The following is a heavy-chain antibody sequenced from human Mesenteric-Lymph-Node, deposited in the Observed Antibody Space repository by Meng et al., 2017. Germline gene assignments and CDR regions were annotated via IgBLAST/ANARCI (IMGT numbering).Heavy chain of an antibody. D-gene: IGHD6-13*01. V-gene: IGHV4-4*02. Sequence: VLRQEPGPGLLKPSGTLSLTCAVSGGSISSINWWTWVRQPPGKGLEWIGEIYHSGSTNYNPSLKSRVTISVDKSKNQFSLKLSSVTAADTAVYYCARVAAAGNEWFDPWGQGTLVTVSS. CDR3: ARVAAAGNEWFDP. J-gene: IGHJ5*02. CDR2: IYHSGST. CDR1: GGSISSINW.